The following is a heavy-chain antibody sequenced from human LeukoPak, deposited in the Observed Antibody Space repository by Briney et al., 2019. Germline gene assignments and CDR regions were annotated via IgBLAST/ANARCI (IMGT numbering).Heavy chain of an antibody. J-gene: IGHJ6*03. Sequence: SGTLSLTCTVSGGSISSYYWSRIRQPAGKGLEWIGRIYTSGSTNYNPSLKSRVTMSVDTSKNQFSLKLSSVTAADTAVYYCARLVVGATYYYYYYMDVWGKGTTVTVSS. CDR2: IYTSGST. CDR1: GGSISSYY. CDR3: ARLVVGATYYYYYYMDV. D-gene: IGHD1-26*01. V-gene: IGHV4-4*07.